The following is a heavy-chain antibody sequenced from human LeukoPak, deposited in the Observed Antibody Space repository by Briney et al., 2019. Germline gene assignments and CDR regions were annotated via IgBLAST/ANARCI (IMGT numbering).Heavy chain of an antibody. Sequence: PGGSLRLSCAASGFTFSSYGMHWVRQAPGKGLEWVAVISYDGSNKYYADSVKGRFTISRDNSKNTLYLQMNSLRAEDTAVYYCAKGGEYYYDSSGTTDAFDIWGQGTMVTVSS. D-gene: IGHD3-22*01. CDR1: GFTFSSYG. CDR2: ISYDGSNK. CDR3: AKGGEYYYDSSGTTDAFDI. V-gene: IGHV3-30*18. J-gene: IGHJ3*02.